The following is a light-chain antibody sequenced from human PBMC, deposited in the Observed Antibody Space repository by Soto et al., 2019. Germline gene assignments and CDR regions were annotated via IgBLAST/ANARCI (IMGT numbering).Light chain of an antibody. CDR1: SSDVGGYNY. CDR3: SSYTSSSTPYV. V-gene: IGLV2-14*01. Sequence: QSALTQPASVSGSPGQSITISCTGTSSDVGGYNYVSWYQQHPGKAPKPMIYGVSNRPSGVSNRFSGSKSGNTASLTISGLQAEDEADYYCSSYTSSSTPYVFGTGTKLTVL. J-gene: IGLJ1*01. CDR2: GVS.